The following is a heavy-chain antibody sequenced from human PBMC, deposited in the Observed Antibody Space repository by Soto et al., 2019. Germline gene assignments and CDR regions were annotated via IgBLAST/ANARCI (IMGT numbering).Heavy chain of an antibody. J-gene: IGHJ5*02. CDR2: INHSGST. Sequence: QVQLQQWGAGLLKPSETLSLTCDVYGGSFSGHYWSWLSQPPGKGLEWIGEINHSGSTNYNPSLKSRVTISVDTSKNQFSLKLSSVTAADTAVYDCARGGSCSGGSCYSRRFDPWGQGTLVTVSS. CDR3: ARGGSCSGGSCYSRRFDP. V-gene: IGHV4-34*01. CDR1: GGSFSGHY. D-gene: IGHD2-15*01.